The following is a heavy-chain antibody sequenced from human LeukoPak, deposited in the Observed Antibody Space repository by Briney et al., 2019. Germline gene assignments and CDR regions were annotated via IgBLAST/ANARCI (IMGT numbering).Heavy chain of an antibody. Sequence: SETLSLTCTVSGGSMSSNFWSWIRQPPGKGLEWIGLSHNDGKSNSDPSLKGRVTISVDRSRNQFFLRLSSVTTADTAVYYCARDLQGSLDYWGQGILVTVSS. CDR2: SHNDGKS. CDR3: ARDLQGSLDY. V-gene: IGHV4-59*01. J-gene: IGHJ4*02. CDR1: GGSMSSNF.